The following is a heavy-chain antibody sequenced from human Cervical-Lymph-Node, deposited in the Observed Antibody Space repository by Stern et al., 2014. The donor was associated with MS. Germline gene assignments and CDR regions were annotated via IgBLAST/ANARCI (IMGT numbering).Heavy chain of an antibody. CDR2: IYYTGNT. V-gene: IGHV4-31*01. J-gene: IGHJ4*02. CDR1: GDSISSGGYY. Sequence: QVQLQEPGPGLVKPSQTLSLTCTVSGDSISSGGYYWTWIRQHPGKGLEWIGYIYYTGNTYYNPSLQSLVTMSIDTSKNQFSLRLSSVNVADTAVYYCARELRYCTNGVCYSYFDYWGQGTLVTVSS. D-gene: IGHD2-8*01. CDR3: ARELRYCTNGVCYSYFDY.